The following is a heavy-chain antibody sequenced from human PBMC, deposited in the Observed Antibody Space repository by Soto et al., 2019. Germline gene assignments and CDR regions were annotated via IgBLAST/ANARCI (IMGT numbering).Heavy chain of an antibody. V-gene: IGHV3-30*18. CDR1: GFPFSSYG. Sequence: GGSLRLSCAASGFPFSSYGMHWVRQAPGKGLEWVAVISYDGSNKYYADSVKGRFTISRDNSKNTLYLQMNSLRAEDTAVYYCAKEWVYDSSGWSFDYWGQGTLVTVSS. CDR2: ISYDGSNK. D-gene: IGHD3-22*01. J-gene: IGHJ4*02. CDR3: AKEWVYDSSGWSFDY.